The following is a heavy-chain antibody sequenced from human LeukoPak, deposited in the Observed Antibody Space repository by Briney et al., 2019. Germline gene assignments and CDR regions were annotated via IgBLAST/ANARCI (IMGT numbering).Heavy chain of an antibody. CDR3: ARAPAMAYFDY. CDR2: ISNTGNA. D-gene: IGHD3-16*01. CDR1: GGSFSSGSYY. V-gene: IGHV4-31*03. Sequence: SETLSLTCTVSGGSFSSGSYYWSWIRQHPGKGLEWIGYISNTGNAYYDPSLKSRVSISIDTSKRQFSLKVRFVTAADTAVYYCARAPAMAYFDYWGQGTLVSVSS. J-gene: IGHJ4*02.